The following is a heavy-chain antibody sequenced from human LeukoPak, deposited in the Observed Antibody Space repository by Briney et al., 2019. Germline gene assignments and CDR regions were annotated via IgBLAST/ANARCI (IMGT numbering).Heavy chain of an antibody. D-gene: IGHD3-22*01. CDR3: ARDRIDYYDSSGYYSFDY. Sequence: PGGSLRLSCAASGFTFRSYAMHWVRQAPGKGLEWVAVISYDGSNKYYADSVKGRFTISRDNSKNTLYQQMNSLRAEDTAVYYCARDRIDYYDSSGYYSFDYWGQGTLVTVSS. CDR1: GFTFRSYA. V-gene: IGHV3-30-3*01. CDR2: ISYDGSNK. J-gene: IGHJ4*02.